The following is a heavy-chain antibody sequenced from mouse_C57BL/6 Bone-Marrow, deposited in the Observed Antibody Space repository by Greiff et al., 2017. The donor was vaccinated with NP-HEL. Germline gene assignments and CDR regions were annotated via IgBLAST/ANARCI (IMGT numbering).Heavy chain of an antibody. J-gene: IGHJ2*01. CDR2: IDPSDSYT. D-gene: IGHD1-2*01. V-gene: IGHV1-69*01. CDR3: ARGVLRHFDY. Sequence: QVQLQQPGAELVMPGASVKLSCKASGYTFTSYWMHWVKQRPGQGLEWIGEIDPSDSYTNYNQKFKGKSTLTVDKSSSTAYMQLSSLTSEDSAVYYCARGVLRHFDYWGQGTTLTVSS. CDR1: GYTFTSYW.